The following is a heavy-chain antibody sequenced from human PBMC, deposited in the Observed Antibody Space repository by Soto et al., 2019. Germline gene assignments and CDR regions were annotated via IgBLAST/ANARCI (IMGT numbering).Heavy chain of an antibody. CDR2: IYHSGST. Sequence: SETLSLTCAVSGGSISSGGYSWGWIRQPPGKGLEWIGYIYHSGSTYYNPSLKSRVTISVDRSKNQFSLKLSSVTAADTAVYYCARDRVYGMDVWGQGTTVTVSS. CDR3: ARDRVYGMDV. CDR1: GGSISSGGYS. J-gene: IGHJ6*02. V-gene: IGHV4-30-2*01. D-gene: IGHD3-10*01.